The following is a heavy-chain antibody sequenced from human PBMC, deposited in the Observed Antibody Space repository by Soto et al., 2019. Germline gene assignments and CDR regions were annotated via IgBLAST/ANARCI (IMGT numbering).Heavy chain of an antibody. D-gene: IGHD3-3*01. CDR2: IYYSGST. V-gene: IGHV4-39*01. J-gene: IGHJ6*03. CDR3: ARRYYDFWSGYYYYYMDV. Sequence: SSETLSLTCTVSGGSLSSSSYYWGWIRQPPGKGLEWIGSIYYSGSTYYNPSLKSRVTISVDTSKNQFSLKLSSVTAADTAVYYCARRYYDFWSGYYYYYMDVWGKGTTVTVSS. CDR1: GGSLSSSSYY.